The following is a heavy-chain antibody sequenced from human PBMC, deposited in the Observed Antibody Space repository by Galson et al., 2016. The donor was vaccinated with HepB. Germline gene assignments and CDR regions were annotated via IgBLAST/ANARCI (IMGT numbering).Heavy chain of an antibody. D-gene: IGHD6-19*01. CDR2: IYYSGST. CDR3: ARGSSGHVEIDY. CDR1: GGSISSYY. J-gene: IGHJ4*02. V-gene: IGHV4-59*01. Sequence: ETLSLTCTVSGGSISSYYWSWIRQPPGKGLEWIGHIYYSGSTNYNPSLKSRVTISVDTSKNQSSLKLSSVTAADTAVYYCARGSSGHVEIDYWGQGTLVTVSS.